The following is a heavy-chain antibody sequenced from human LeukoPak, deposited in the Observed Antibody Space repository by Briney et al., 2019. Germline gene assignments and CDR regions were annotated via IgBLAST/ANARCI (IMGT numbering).Heavy chain of an antibody. D-gene: IGHD3-10*01. CDR1: GYTFTGYY. V-gene: IGHV1-2*02. J-gene: IGHJ3*02. CDR2: INRNSGGT. CDR3: ASRSRTYYYGSGSYYTGDAFDI. Sequence: GASVKVSCKASGYTFTGYYMHWVRQAPGQGLEWMGWINRNSGGTNYAQKFQGRVTMTRDTSISTAYMELSRLRSDDTAVYYCASRSRTYYYGSGSYYTGDAFDIWGQGTMVTVSS.